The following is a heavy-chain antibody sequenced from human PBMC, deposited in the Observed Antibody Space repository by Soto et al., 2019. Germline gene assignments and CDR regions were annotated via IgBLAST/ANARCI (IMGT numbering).Heavy chain of an antibody. CDR1: GFTFSNAW. D-gene: IGHD3-10*01. J-gene: IGHJ6*02. Sequence: KPGGSLILSCAASGFTFSNAWISWVRQAPGKGLEWVGRIKSKTDGGTTDYAAPVKGRFTISRDDSKNTLYLQMNSLKTEDTAVYYCTTSPYYYGSGGYYYGMDVWGQGTTVTVSS. V-gene: IGHV3-15*01. CDR2: IKSKTDGGTT. CDR3: TTSPYYYGSGGYYYGMDV.